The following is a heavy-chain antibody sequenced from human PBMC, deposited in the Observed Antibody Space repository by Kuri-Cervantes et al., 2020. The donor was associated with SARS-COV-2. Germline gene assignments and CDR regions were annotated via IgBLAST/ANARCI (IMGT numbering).Heavy chain of an antibody. Sequence: GESLKISCTASGFTFSDYYMSWIRQAPGKGLEWVSHISSSSSYTNYADSVKGRFTISRDNAKNSLYLQMNSLRAEDTAVYYCARIVGGGSWFDPWGQGTLVTVSS. J-gene: IGHJ5*02. CDR1: GFTFSDYY. CDR2: ISSSSSYT. V-gene: IGHV3-11*06. D-gene: IGHD1-26*01. CDR3: ARIVGGGSWFDP.